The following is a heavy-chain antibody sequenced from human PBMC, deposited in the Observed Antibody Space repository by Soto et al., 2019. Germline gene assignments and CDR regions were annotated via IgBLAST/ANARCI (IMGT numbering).Heavy chain of an antibody. CDR3: ARGMYYFDY. V-gene: IGHV4-59*01. CDR2: IYHSGST. J-gene: IGHJ4*02. CDR1: GGSIRSYY. Sequence: QVQLQESGPGLVKPSETLSLTCTVSGGSIRSYYWSWIRQPPGKGLEWIGYIYHSGSTNYNPSLKSRVIIAVDTSKNQFSLKLSSVTAADTAVYYCARGMYYFDYWGQGTLVTVSS.